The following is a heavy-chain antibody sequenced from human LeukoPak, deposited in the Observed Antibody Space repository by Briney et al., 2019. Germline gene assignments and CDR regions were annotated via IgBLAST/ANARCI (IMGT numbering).Heavy chain of an antibody. CDR2: IKQDGSEK. Sequence: GGSLRLSCAASGFTFSSYWMSWVRQAPGKGLEWVANIKQDGSEKYYVDSVKGRFTISRDNAKNSLYLQMNSLRAEDTAVYYCARDLGGGFGPDTFDIWGQGTMVTVSS. CDR3: ARDLGGGFGPDTFDI. J-gene: IGHJ3*02. V-gene: IGHV3-7*01. CDR1: GFTFSSYW. D-gene: IGHD3-16*01.